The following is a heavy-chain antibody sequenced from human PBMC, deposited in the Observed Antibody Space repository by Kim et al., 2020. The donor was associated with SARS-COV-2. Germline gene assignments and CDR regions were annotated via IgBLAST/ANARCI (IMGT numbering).Heavy chain of an antibody. Sequence: SVKVSCKSSEVTFGSYSVNWVRQAPGQGPEWMGGTTPVFGTTNYAQKFQDRVTITADESTSTAYMELSSLRSEDTAMYYCALAYCSSSNCYLVGFDPWG. J-gene: IGHJ5*02. CDR1: EVTFGSYS. D-gene: IGHD2-2*01. CDR2: TTPVFGTT. CDR3: ALAYCSSSNCYLVGFDP. V-gene: IGHV1-69*13.